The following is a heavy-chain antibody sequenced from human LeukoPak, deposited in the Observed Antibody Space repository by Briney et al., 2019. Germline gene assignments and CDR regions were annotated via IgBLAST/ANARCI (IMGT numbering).Heavy chain of an antibody. V-gene: IGHV4-4*09. Sequence: SETLSLTCAVYGGSFSGYYWSWIRQPPGKGLEWIGRIYTSGSTNYNPSLKSRVTISVDTSKNQFSLKLSSVTAADTAVYYCARDVGPTVALAWGQGTLVTVSS. D-gene: IGHD4-23*01. J-gene: IGHJ4*02. CDR1: GGSFSGYY. CDR3: ARDVGPTVALA. CDR2: IYTSGST.